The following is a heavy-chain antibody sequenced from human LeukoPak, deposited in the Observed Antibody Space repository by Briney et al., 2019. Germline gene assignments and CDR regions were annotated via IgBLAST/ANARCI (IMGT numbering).Heavy chain of an antibody. Sequence: SETLSLTCAVYGGSFSGYYWSWIRQPPGKGPEWIGEINHSGSTNYNPSLKSRVTISVDTSKNQFSLKLSSVTAADTAVYYCARGRIAARQIFTYYYYGMDVWGQGITVTVSS. CDR1: GGSFSGYY. D-gene: IGHD6-6*01. CDR3: ARGRIAARQIFTYYYYGMDV. J-gene: IGHJ6*02. V-gene: IGHV4-34*01. CDR2: INHSGST.